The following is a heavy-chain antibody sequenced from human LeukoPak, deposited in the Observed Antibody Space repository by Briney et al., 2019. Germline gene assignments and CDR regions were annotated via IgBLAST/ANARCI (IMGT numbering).Heavy chain of an antibody. D-gene: IGHD2-15*01. V-gene: IGHV3-23*01. CDR1: GFTFSSYD. CDR2: LNEDGGYT. Sequence: PGGSLRLSCAVSGFTFSSYDMSWVRQAPGKGLAWVSGLNEDGGYTYYADYVKGRFTISRDNSENTLYLQMSSLRAEDTAIYYCVRDFSCRGGSCPVFDSWGQGTLVSVSS. CDR3: VRDFSCRGGSCPVFDS. J-gene: IGHJ4*02.